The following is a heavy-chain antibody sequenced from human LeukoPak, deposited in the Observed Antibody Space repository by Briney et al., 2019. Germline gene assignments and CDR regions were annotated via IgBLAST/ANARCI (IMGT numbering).Heavy chain of an antibody. Sequence: SVKVSCKASGGTFSSYTISWVRQAPGQGLEWMGRIIPILGIANYAQKLQGRVTITADKSTSTAYMELSSLRSEDTAVYYCASLDYDSSGYYQTWGQGTLVTVSS. CDR2: IIPILGIA. V-gene: IGHV1-69*02. D-gene: IGHD3-22*01. CDR1: GGTFSSYT. J-gene: IGHJ5*02. CDR3: ASLDYDSSGYYQT.